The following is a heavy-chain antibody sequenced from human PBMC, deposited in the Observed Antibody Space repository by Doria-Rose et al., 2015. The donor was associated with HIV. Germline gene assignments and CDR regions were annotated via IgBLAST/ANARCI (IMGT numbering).Heavy chain of an antibody. D-gene: IGHD3-16*01. J-gene: IGHJ4*02. CDR1: GASISSDNY. CDR3: VMMPHY. V-gene: IGHV4-38-2*02. CDR2: YYSSGRT. Sequence: QVQLQESGPGLVKPSETLSLTCTVSGASISSDNYWGWIRQPPGKGLERIGSYYSSGRTYYNPSLKSRVTISADTSKNQFSLNLSSLTAGDTAVYYCVMMPHYWGQGTLVTVSS.